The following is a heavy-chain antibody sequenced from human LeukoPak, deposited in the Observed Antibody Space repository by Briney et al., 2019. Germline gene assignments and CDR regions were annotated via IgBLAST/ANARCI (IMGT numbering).Heavy chain of an antibody. CDR3: AKAEYYYDSSGYYPLGEFDY. CDR1: GFTFSSYA. V-gene: IGHV3-23*01. D-gene: IGHD3-22*01. J-gene: IGHJ4*02. CDR2: ISGSGGST. Sequence: GGSLRLSCAASGFTFSSYAMSWVRQAPGKGLEWVSAISGSGGSTYYADSVKGRFTISRDNSKNTLYLQMNSLRAEDTAVYYYAKAEYYYDSSGYYPLGEFDYWGQGTLVTVSS.